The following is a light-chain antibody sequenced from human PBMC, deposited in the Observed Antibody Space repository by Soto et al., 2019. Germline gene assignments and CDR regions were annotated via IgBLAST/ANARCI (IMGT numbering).Light chain of an antibody. CDR2: EVS. CDR3: SSYAGSSTWV. Sequence: QSVPTQPPSASGSPGQSATISCTGTSSDVGGYNYVSWYQQYPGKAPKLMIYEVSKRPSGVPDRFSGSKSGNTASLTVSGLQAEDEADYYCSSYAGSSTWVFGGGTKVTAL. CDR1: SSDVGGYNY. J-gene: IGLJ3*02. V-gene: IGLV2-8*01.